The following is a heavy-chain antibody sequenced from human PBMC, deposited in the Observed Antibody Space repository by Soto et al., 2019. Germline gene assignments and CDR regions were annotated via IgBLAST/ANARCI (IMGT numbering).Heavy chain of an antibody. CDR3: AREDDGGDRDYYGLDV. CDR1: GGSISSYY. J-gene: IGHJ6*02. D-gene: IGHD2-21*02. Sequence: SETLSLTCTVSGGSISSYYWSWTRQPPGKGLEWIGYIYYSGSTNYNPSLKSRVTISVDTSKNQFSLQLSSVTAADTAVYFCAREDDGGDRDYYGLDVWGQGTTVTVSS. V-gene: IGHV4-59*12. CDR2: IYYSGST.